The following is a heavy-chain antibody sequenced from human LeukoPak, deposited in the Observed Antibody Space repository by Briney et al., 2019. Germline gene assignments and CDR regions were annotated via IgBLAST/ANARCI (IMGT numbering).Heavy chain of an antibody. CDR1: GGSISSSSYY. Sequence: SETLSLTCTVSGGSISSSSYYWGWLRQPPGKGLEWIGSIYYSGSTYYNPSLKSRVTISVDTSKNQFSLTLSSVTAADTAVYYCARLVSGLVNYWGQGTLVTVSS. D-gene: IGHD6-19*01. CDR2: IYYSGST. CDR3: ARLVSGLVNY. J-gene: IGHJ4*02. V-gene: IGHV4-39*01.